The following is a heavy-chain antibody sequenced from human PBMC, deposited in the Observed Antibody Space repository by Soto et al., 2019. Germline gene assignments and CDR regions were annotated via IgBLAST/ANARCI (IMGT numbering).Heavy chain of an antibody. J-gene: IGHJ4*02. CDR1: GYSFTRYW. CDR2: TYPGDSDT. V-gene: IGHV5-51*01. D-gene: IGHD3-10*01. CDR3: TRHESVYGSGSYYVDY. Sequence: GESLKISCKGSGYSFTRYWIGWVRQMPGKGLEWMGITYPGDSDTRHSLSFRGQVTVSVDKSISTAYLQWSSLKASDTAMYYCTRHESVYGSGSYYVDYWGQGTLVTVSS.